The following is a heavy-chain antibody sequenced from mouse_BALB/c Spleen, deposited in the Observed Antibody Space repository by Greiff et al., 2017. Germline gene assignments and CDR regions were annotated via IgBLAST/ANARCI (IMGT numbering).Heavy chain of an antibody. D-gene: IGHD2-1*01. V-gene: IGHV5-6*01. Sequence: EVKLMESGGDLVKPGGSLKLSCAASGFTFSSYGMSWVRQTPDKRLEWVATISSGGSYTYYPDSVKGRFTISRDNAKNTLYLQMSSLKSEDTAMYYCARGDGNYFYAMDYWGQGTSVTVSS. CDR1: GFTFSSYG. CDR2: ISSGGSYT. J-gene: IGHJ4*01. CDR3: ARGDGNYFYAMDY.